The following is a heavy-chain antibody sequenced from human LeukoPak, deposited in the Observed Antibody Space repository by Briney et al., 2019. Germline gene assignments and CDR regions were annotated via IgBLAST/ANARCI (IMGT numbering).Heavy chain of an antibody. CDR3: ARDERSWFYYDSSGLFDY. V-gene: IGHV3-74*01. J-gene: IGHJ4*02. D-gene: IGHD3-22*01. CDR2: INSDGSST. CDR1: GFTCSSYW. Sequence: GGSLRLSCAASGFTCSSYWMHLVRQAAGKGLVWVSRINSDGSSTSYADSVKGRFTISRDNAKNTLYLQMNSLRAEDTAVYYCARDERSWFYYDSSGLFDYWGRGTLVTVSS.